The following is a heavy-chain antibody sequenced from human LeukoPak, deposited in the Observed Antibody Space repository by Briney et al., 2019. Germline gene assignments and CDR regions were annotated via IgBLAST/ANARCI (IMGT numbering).Heavy chain of an antibody. D-gene: IGHD4-23*01. CDR3: ARRGGHGGSFDY. CDR1: GGSISSYY. Sequence: SETLSLTCTVSGGSISSYYWSRIRQPPGKGLEWIGYIFNSGSTNYNPSLKSRVTISVDTSKNQFSLKLSSVTAADTAVYYCARRGGHGGSFDYWGQGTLVTVSS. J-gene: IGHJ4*02. CDR2: IFNSGST. V-gene: IGHV4-59*08.